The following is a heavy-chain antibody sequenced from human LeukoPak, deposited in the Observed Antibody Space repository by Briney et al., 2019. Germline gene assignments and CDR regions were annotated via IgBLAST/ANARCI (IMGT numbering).Heavy chain of an antibody. Sequence: ASVKVSCKASGYTFTSYGISWVRQAPGQGLEWMGWINPNSGGTNYAQKFQGRVTMTRDTSISTAYMELSRLRSDDTAVYYCARDDVSGWYYFDYWGQGTLVTVSS. CDR1: GYTFTSYG. CDR2: INPNSGGT. CDR3: ARDDVSGWYYFDY. J-gene: IGHJ4*02. D-gene: IGHD6-19*01. V-gene: IGHV1-2*02.